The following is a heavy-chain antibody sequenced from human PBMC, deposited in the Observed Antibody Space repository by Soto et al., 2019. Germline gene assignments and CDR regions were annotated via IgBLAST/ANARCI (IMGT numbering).Heavy chain of an antibody. D-gene: IGHD3-10*01. CDR2: INHSGST. Sequence: SETLSLTCAVYGGSFSGYYWSWIRQPPGKGLEWIGEINHSGSTNYNPSLKSRVTISVDTSKSQFSLKLSSVTAADTAVYYCARNGAYYYGSGSYNDLYYFDYWGQGTLVTVSS. CDR3: ARNGAYYYGSGSYNDLYYFDY. CDR1: GGSFSGYY. V-gene: IGHV4-34*01. J-gene: IGHJ4*02.